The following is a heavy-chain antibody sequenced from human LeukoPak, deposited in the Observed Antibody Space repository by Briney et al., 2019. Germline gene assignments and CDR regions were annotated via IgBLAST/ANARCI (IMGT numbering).Heavy chain of an antibody. Sequence: PGGSLRLSCAASGFTVSNSYMSWVRQAPGKGLEWVSVVYPDDSTFCGDSVQGRFSTSRDISKNTLYLQMNILRAEDTAVYYCATNVPMVQGVMFGYWGQGTLVTVSS. CDR3: ATNVPMVQGVMFGY. CDR2: VYPDDST. J-gene: IGHJ4*02. V-gene: IGHV3-53*01. CDR1: GFTVSNSY. D-gene: IGHD3-10*01.